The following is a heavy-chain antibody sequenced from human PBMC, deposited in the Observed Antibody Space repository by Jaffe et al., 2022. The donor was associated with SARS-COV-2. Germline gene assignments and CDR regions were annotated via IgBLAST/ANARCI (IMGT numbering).Heavy chain of an antibody. D-gene: IGHD1-26*01. V-gene: IGHV3-66*02. J-gene: IGHJ4*02. CDR2: MYTSGTT. CDR3: ARDGGIVGATPLWNS. CDR1: GFTVSSNY. Sequence: EVQLVESGGGLVQPGGSLRLSCTASGFTVSSNYMSWVRQAPGRGLECVAVMYTSGTTYYADSVKGRFTISRDNSKNTLLLQMNSLSTEDTAMYYCARDGGIVGATPLWNSWGQGTLVTVSS.